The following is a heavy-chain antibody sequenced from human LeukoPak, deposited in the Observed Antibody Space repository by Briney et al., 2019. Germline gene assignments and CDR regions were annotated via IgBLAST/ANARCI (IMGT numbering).Heavy chain of an antibody. V-gene: IGHV1-8*01. CDR1: GYTFTSYD. CDR3: ARITYPRGKGGMYNWFDP. Sequence: ASVKVSCKASGYTFTSYDINWVRQATGQGLEWMGWMNPNSGNTGYAQKFQGRVTMTRNTSISTAYMELSSLRSEDTAVYYCARITYPRGKGGMYNWFDPWGQGTLVTVSS. CDR2: MNPNSGNT. J-gene: IGHJ5*02.